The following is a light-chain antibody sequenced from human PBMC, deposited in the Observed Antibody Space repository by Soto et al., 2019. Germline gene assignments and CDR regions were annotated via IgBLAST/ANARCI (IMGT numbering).Light chain of an antibody. CDR3: QLRSDWPPTYT. V-gene: IGKV3-11*01. J-gene: IGKJ2*01. Sequence: EIVLTQSPATLSLSPGTGATISCRASQIVTSSLAWYQQRPGQAPRLLIYDTFTRATGIPARFSAKGAGTDFTLTISSLEPEDYAVYFCQLRSDWPPTYTFGQGTKLE. CDR2: DTF. CDR1: QIVTSS.